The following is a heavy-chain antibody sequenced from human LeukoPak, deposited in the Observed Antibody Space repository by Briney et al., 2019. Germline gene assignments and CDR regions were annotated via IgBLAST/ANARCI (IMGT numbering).Heavy chain of an antibody. J-gene: IGHJ4*02. CDR3: ATDQEYSSGWLPY. CDR1: GGAFSSYA. CDR2: IIPIFGTA. Sequence: SVKVCCKASGGAFSSYAISWVRQAPGQGLEWMGRIIPIFGTANYAQKYQGRVTITTAESTSTAYMELSSLRSEDTAVNYCATDQEYSSGWLPYWGQGTLVTVLS. V-gene: IGHV1-69*05. D-gene: IGHD6-19*01.